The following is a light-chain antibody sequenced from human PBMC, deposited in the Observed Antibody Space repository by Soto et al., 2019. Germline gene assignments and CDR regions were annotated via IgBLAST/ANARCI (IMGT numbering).Light chain of an antibody. CDR1: QGIYSA. J-gene: IGKJ5*01. CDR2: DIS. CDR3: QQFETYPRT. Sequence: AIQLTQSPSSLSASVGDRVTITCRASQGIYSAVAWYQQKPVKVPKLLIYDISSLQNGVPSRFSGSGSGTDFTLTISSLQPEDFATYYCQQFETYPRTFGQGTRLEV. V-gene: IGKV1-13*02.